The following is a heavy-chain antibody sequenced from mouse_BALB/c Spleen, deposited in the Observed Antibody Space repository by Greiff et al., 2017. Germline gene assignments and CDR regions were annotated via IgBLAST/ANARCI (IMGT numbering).Heavy chain of an antibody. D-gene: IGHD1-2*01. J-gene: IGHJ1*01. Sequence: EVQLQESGPSLVKPSQTLSLTCSVTGDSITSGYWNWIRKFPGNKLEYMGYISYSGSTYYNPSLKSRISITRDTSKNQYYLQLNSVTTEDTATYYCARPSLLRLLWYFDVWGAGTTVTVSS. CDR2: ISYSGST. V-gene: IGHV3-8*02. CDR1: GDSITSGY. CDR3: ARPSLLRLLWYFDV.